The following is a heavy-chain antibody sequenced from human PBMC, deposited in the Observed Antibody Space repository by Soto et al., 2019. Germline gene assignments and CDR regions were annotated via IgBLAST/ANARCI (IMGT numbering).Heavy chain of an antibody. J-gene: IGHJ6*02. V-gene: IGHV3-15*01. Sequence: GSLRLSCAASGXTFSNAWMSWVRQAPGKGLEWVGRIKSKTDGGTTDYAAPLRGGFTISRGDSKNTLYPHMNSLKTEDTAVYHCNTDRGFTITYYYYYGMDVWGQGTTAPVSS. D-gene: IGHD5-12*01. CDR2: IKSKTDGGTT. CDR3: NTDRGFTITYYYYYGMDV. CDR1: GXTFSNAW.